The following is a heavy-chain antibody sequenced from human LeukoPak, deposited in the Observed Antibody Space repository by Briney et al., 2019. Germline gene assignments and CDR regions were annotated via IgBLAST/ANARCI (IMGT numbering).Heavy chain of an antibody. CDR3: ARAGSGYYVLDH. V-gene: IGHV4-61*01. CDR1: GVTVSSGSYY. Sequence: PSETLSLTCTVSGVTVSSGSYYWSWIRQPPGKGLEWIGYIYYNGSTNYNPSLKSRVTMSVDTSKNQFSLKLNSMTAADTAVYYCARAGSGYYVLDHWGQGTLVTVSS. D-gene: IGHD5-12*01. J-gene: IGHJ4*02. CDR2: IYYNGST.